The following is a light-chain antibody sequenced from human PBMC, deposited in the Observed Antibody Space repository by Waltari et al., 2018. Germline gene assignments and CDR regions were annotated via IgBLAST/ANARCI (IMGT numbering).Light chain of an antibody. J-gene: IGLJ2*01. CDR1: SSDVGSYNY. CDR3: SSYITTNTLEL. CDR2: DVS. Sequence: SALTQPASVSGSPGQSITISCTGTSSDVGSYNYVSWYQQHPGKAPKLMIYDVSYRPSGVSNRFSGSKSGNTASLTISGLQAEDEADYYCSSYITTNTLELFGGGTSLTVL. V-gene: IGLV2-14*03.